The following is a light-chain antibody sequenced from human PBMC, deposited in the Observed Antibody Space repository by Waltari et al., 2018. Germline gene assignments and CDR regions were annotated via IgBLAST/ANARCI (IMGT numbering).Light chain of an antibody. J-gene: IGLJ3*02. CDR2: VNSDGSH. V-gene: IGLV4-69*01. Sequence: QLVLTQSPSASASLGASVKLTCTLSSGHSSNVIAWLPQQPEKGPRYLMKVNSDGSHSKGDKIPDRFSGSSSGAEHFLTISSRQSEDEADYYCQTGGHGTWVFGGGTKLTVL. CDR1: SGHSSNV. CDR3: QTGGHGTWV.